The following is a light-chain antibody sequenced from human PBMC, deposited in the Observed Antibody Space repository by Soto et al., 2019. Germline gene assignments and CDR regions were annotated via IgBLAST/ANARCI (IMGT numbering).Light chain of an antibody. CDR1: SSDVGGYNY. J-gene: IGLJ1*01. Sequence: QSALTQPASVSGSPGQSITISCTGTSSDVGGYNYVSWYQQHPGKAPKLIIYEVSNRPSGVSNRCSGSKSGNTASLTISGLQAEDEADYYCNSYTSTSTGVFGTGTKVTVL. V-gene: IGLV2-14*01. CDR3: NSYTSTSTGV. CDR2: EVS.